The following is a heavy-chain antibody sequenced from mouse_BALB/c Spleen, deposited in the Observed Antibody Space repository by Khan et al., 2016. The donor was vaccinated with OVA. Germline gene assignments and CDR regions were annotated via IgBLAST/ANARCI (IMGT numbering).Heavy chain of an antibody. J-gene: IGHJ3*01. CDR3: ARSSDDYGRGAWFVY. D-gene: IGHD2-4*01. CDR2: IWSAGST. V-gene: IGHV2-2*02. CDR1: GFSLNAYS. Sequence: QVQLKESGPGLLQPSQSLSITCTVSGFSLNAYSVHWVRQSPGKGLEWLGVIWSAGSTDYNAAFMSRLSINKDNSKSQVFFKMNSLQNNDTAIYYCARSSDDYGRGAWFVYWGQGTLVTVSA.